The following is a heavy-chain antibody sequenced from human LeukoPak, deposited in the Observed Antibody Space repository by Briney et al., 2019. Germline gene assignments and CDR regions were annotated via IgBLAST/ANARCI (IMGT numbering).Heavy chain of an antibody. D-gene: IGHD6-19*01. CDR2: ISGSGGST. CDR3: AKDPGYSSYPAAIDY. J-gene: IGHJ4*02. Sequence: GGSLRLSCAASGFTFSSYAMSWVPQAPGKGLEWVSAISGSGGSTYYADSVKGGFTISRDNSKNTLYLQMNSLRAEDTAVYYCAKDPGYSSYPAAIDYWGQGTLVTVSS. CDR1: GFTFSSYA. V-gene: IGHV3-23*01.